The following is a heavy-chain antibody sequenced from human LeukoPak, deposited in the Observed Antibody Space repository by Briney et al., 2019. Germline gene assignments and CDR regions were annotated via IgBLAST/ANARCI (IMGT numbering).Heavy chain of an antibody. J-gene: IGHJ3*02. V-gene: IGHV5-51*01. Sequence: GGSLKLSCEGSGYSFTSYGMRWVRQVPGKGLKWVGFIYPGDSDTRYRASFQGQVTISSDKSISTAYLQWSSLKASDTAMYCCASRTSYGDYDAFDIWGQGTMVTVSS. CDR1: GYSFTSYG. D-gene: IGHD4-17*01. CDR3: ASRTSYGDYDAFDI. CDR2: IYPGDSDT.